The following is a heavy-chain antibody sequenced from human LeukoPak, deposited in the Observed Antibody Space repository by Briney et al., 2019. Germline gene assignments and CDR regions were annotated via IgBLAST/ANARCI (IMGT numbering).Heavy chain of an antibody. J-gene: IGHJ4*02. V-gene: IGHV4-34*01. D-gene: IGHD3-22*01. CDR1: GGSFSGYY. CDR3: ASHLSGYYRKYCFDY. Sequence: SETLSLTCAVYGGSFSGYYWSWIRQPPVKGLEWIGEINHSGSTNYNPSLKSRVTISVDTSKNQFSLKLSSVTAADTAVYYCASHLSGYYRKYCFDYWGQGTLVTVSS. CDR2: INHSGST.